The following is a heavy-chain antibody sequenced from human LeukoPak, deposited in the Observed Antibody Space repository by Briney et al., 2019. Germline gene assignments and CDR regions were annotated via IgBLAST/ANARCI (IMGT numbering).Heavy chain of an antibody. CDR1: GGSISSYY. D-gene: IGHD3-10*01. Sequence: SETLSLTCTVSGGSISSYYWSWIRQPPGKGLEWIGYIYYSGSTNYNPSLKSRVTISVDTSKNQFTLKLSSVTAADTAVYYCARGEGTMVRGVIISPDFDYWGQGTLVTVSS. CDR3: ARGEGTMVRGVIISPDFDY. V-gene: IGHV4-59*01. CDR2: IYYSGST. J-gene: IGHJ4*02.